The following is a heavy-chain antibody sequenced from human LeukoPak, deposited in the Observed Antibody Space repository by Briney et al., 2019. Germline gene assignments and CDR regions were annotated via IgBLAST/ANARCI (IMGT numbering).Heavy chain of an antibody. CDR3: ARDQGDTAMY. D-gene: IGHD5-18*01. Sequence: GESLKISCAASGFTVSSNYMSWVRQAPGKGLEWVSVIYSGGSTYYADSVKGRFTISRDNSKNTLYLQMNSLRAEDTAVYYCARDQGDTAMYWGQGTLVTVSS. CDR2: IYSGGST. V-gene: IGHV3-53*01. CDR1: GFTVSSNY. J-gene: IGHJ4*02.